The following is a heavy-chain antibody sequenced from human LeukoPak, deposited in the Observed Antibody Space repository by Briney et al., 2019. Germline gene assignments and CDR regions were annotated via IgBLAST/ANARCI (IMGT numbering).Heavy chain of an antibody. CDR1: GFTFGDYA. J-gene: IGHJ4*02. Sequence: GGSLRLSCTASGFTFGDYAMSWVRQAPGKGLEWVGFIRSKAYGGTPEYAASVEGRFTISRDDSKSIAYLQMNSLKTEDTAVYYCTRARGYSYGYIDYWGQGTLVTVSS. D-gene: IGHD5-18*01. V-gene: IGHV3-49*04. CDR3: TRARGYSYGYIDY. CDR2: IRSKAYGGTP.